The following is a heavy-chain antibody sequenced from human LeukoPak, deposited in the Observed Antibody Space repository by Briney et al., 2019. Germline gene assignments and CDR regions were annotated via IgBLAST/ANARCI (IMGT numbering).Heavy chain of an antibody. CDR2: INHSGST. CDR1: GGSFSGYY. CDR3: AREEDDYNPFDY. V-gene: IGHV4-34*01. D-gene: IGHD5-24*01. J-gene: IGHJ4*02. Sequence: SETLSLTCAVYGGSFSGYYWSWIRQPPGKGLEWIGEINHSGSTNYNPSLKSRVTISVDTSKNQFSLQLNSVTPEDTAVYYCAREEDDYNPFDYWGQGTLVTVSS.